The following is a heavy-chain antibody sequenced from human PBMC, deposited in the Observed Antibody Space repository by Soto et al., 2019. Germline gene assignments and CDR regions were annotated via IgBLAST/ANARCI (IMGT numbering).Heavy chain of an antibody. CDR1: GFSISGFS. J-gene: IGHJ6*02. CDR2: IKPNTDDT. V-gene: IGHV1-2*02. CDR3: ARSPYSLEADGQHYYYGMDL. Sequence: GASVQVSCKPSGFSISGFSLHWVRQAPGQGLEWMGWIKPNTDDTGYAQKFQGRVALTWDTSSSAGYLDLSRLRSDDTAVYYCARSPYSLEADGQHYYYGMDLWGLGTTVTVSS. D-gene: IGHD2-15*01.